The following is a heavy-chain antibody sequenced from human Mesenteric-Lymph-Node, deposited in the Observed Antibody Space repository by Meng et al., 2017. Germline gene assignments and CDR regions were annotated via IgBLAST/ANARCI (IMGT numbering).Heavy chain of an antibody. V-gene: IGHV3-15*01. J-gene: IGHJ3*02. CDR3: TTDSPKLYPYCGGDCYSSPWDAFDI. D-gene: IGHD2-21*02. CDR1: GFTFSNAW. Sequence: GGSLRLSCAASGFTFSNAWMSWVRQAPGKGLEWVGRIKSKTDGGTTDYAAPVKGRFTISRDDSKNTLYLQMNSLKTEDTAVYYCTTDSPKLYPYCGGDCYSSPWDAFDIWGQGTMVTVSS. CDR2: IKSKTDGGTT.